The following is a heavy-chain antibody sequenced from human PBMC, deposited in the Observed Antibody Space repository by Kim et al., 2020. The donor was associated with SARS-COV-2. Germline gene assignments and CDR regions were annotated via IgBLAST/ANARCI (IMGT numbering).Heavy chain of an antibody. CDR3: ARHRIDYYDSSGYFDY. Sequence: LKSPVTISVDTSKNQFSLRRSSVTAADTAVYYCARHRIDYYDSSGYFDYWGQGTLVTVSS. V-gene: IGHV4-59*08. D-gene: IGHD3-22*01. J-gene: IGHJ4*02.